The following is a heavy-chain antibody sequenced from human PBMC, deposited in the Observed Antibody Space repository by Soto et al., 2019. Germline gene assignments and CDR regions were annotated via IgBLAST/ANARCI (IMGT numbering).Heavy chain of an antibody. Sequence: QVQLVESGGGLVKPGGSLRLSCAASGFTFSDYFMAWIRQAPGKGLEWIAYISRNSRYTNFADSVRGRFTISRDNAQNSLYLQMNDLSAEDTAVYYCATNYQEPSDDAFDVWGQGTMVTVSS. D-gene: IGHD2-2*01. J-gene: IGHJ3*01. V-gene: IGHV3-11*06. CDR2: ISRNSRYT. CDR1: GFTFSDYF. CDR3: ATNYQEPSDDAFDV.